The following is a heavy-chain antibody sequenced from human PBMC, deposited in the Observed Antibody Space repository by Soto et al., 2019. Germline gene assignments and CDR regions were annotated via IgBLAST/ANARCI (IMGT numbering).Heavy chain of an antibody. CDR2: IYSGGST. D-gene: IGHD2-21*01. CDR3: ARGLGVILYYFDY. CDR1: GFTVSSNY. V-gene: IGHV3-66*01. Sequence: EVQLVESGGGLVQPGGSLRLSCAASGFTVSSNYMSWVRQAPGKGLEWVSVIYSGGSTYYADSVKGRFTISRDNSKNTLYLQMNSLRAEDAAVYYCARGLGVILYYFDYWGQGTLVTVSS. J-gene: IGHJ4*02.